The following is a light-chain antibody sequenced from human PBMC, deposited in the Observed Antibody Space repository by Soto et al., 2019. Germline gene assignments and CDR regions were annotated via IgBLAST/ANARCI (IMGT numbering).Light chain of an antibody. V-gene: IGLV2-14*01. CDR2: EVS. Sequence: QSVLTQPASVSGSPGQSISISCTGTSSDIGGYNYVSWYQQHPGKAPKLMIYEVSNRPSGVSNRFSGSKSGNTASLTISGLQAEDDADYYRSSYTSSNILYVIFGGGTKLTVL. CDR1: SSDIGGYNY. J-gene: IGLJ2*01. CDR3: SSYTSSNILYVI.